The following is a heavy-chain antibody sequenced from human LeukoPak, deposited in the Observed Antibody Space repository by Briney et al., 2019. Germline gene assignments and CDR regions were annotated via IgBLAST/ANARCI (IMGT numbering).Heavy chain of an antibody. CDR2: LSYDGSNK. V-gene: IGHV3-30*04. D-gene: IGHD2-2*02. CDR1: GFTFSSYA. J-gene: IGHJ3*02. Sequence: PGGSLRLSCAASGFTFSSYAMHWVRQAPGKGLEWVAVLSYDGSNKYYADFVKGRFTISRDNSKNTLYLQTNSLRAEDTAVYYCARDRDCSSTSCYNAFDIWGQGTMVTVSS. CDR3: ARDRDCSSTSCYNAFDI.